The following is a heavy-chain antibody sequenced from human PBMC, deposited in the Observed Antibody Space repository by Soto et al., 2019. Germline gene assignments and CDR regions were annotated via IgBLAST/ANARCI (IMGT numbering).Heavy chain of an antibody. D-gene: IGHD7-27*01. Sequence: SETLSLTCTVSGGSISSSSYYWGWIRQPPGKGLEWIGSMYYSGSTYYNPSLKSRVTISVDTSKNQFSLKLSSVTAADTAVYYCASSSLGAAYYFDYWGQGTLVTVSS. CDR3: ASSSLGAAYYFDY. CDR1: GGSISSSSYY. J-gene: IGHJ4*02. CDR2: MYYSGST. V-gene: IGHV4-39*01.